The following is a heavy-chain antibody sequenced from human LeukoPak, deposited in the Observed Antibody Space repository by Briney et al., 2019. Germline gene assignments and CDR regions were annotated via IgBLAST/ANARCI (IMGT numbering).Heavy chain of an antibody. D-gene: IGHD4-17*01. CDR2: IYYSGST. CDR1: GGSITSYY. V-gene: IGHV4-59*08. Sequence: SETLSLTCTVSGGSITSYYWSWIRQPPEKGLEWIGYIYYSGSTNYNPSLKSRVTISVDTSKNQFSLKLSSVTAADTAVYYCAANGGQDAFDIWGQGTMVTVSS. CDR3: AANGGQDAFDI. J-gene: IGHJ3*02.